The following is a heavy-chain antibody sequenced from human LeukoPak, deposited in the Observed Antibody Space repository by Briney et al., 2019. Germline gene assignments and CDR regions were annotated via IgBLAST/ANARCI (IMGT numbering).Heavy chain of an antibody. D-gene: IGHD3-22*01. Sequence: ASVKVSCKASGYTFTGYYMHWVRQAPGQGLEWMGWINPNSGGTNYAQKFQGRVTMTRDTSISTAYMELSRLRSDDTAVYYCARDLRYYELPHDYWGQGTLVTVSS. V-gene: IGHV1-2*02. CDR2: INPNSGGT. J-gene: IGHJ4*02. CDR3: ARDLRYYELPHDY. CDR1: GYTFTGYY.